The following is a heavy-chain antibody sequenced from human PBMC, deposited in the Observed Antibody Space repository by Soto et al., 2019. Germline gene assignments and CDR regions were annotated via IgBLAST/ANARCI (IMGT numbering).Heavy chain of an antibody. J-gene: IGHJ3*02. CDR1: GYNFTSYG. Sequence: QVPLVQSGADVKKPGASVKVSCKASGYNFTSYGISWVRLAPGQGLEWMGWISPHNDRTKYARRFQDRVTMTTETPTSTVYMELGSLRSDDTAVYYCARDLYYSSGRYFDHDAFDIWGQGTVVTVSS. V-gene: IGHV1-18*01. D-gene: IGHD6-19*01. CDR3: ARDLYYSSGRYFDHDAFDI. CDR2: ISPHNDRT.